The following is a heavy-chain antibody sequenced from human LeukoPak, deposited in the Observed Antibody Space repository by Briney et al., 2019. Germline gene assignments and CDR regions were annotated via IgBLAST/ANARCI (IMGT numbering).Heavy chain of an antibody. CDR2: ISGSGGST. Sequence: GGSLRLSCAASGFTFSSYAMSWVRQAPGKGLEWVSAISGSGGSTSYAQKFQGRVTMTRNTSISTAYMELSSLRSEDTAVYYCAREMITFGGVIVIPYWFDPWGQGTLVTVSS. CDR3: AREMITFGGVIVIPYWFDP. D-gene: IGHD3-16*02. J-gene: IGHJ5*02. V-gene: IGHV3-23*01. CDR1: GFTFSSYA.